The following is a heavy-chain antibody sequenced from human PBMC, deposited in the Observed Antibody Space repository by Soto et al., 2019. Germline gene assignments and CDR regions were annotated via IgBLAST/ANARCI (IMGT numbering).Heavy chain of an antibody. CDR2: IYYSGST. J-gene: IGHJ6*02. V-gene: IGHV4-31*03. Sequence: HVQLQESGPGLVKPSQTLSLTCNVTGGSISSAGYYWSWIRQHPGKGLEWIGHIYYSGSTYYNPSLKSRLTISVDTSKNQFFLKLTSVTAADTAVYYCARDRLMATAGAARYYYGLDVWGQGTTVTVSS. D-gene: IGHD6-13*01. CDR3: ARDRLMATAGAARYYYGLDV. CDR1: GGSISSAGYY.